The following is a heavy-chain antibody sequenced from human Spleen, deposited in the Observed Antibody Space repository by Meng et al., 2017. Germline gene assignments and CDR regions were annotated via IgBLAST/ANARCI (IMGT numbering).Heavy chain of an antibody. CDR1: GGSFSGYY. D-gene: IGHD3-22*01. CDR2: INHSGST. J-gene: IGHJ3*01. CDR3: ARHYDSSGYYFNDAFDL. Sequence: SETLSLTCAVYGGSFSGYYWSWIRQPPGKGLEWIGEINHSGSTYYNPSLKSRVTMSVDRSKNHFSLKLSSVTAADTAVYYCARHYDSSGYYFNDAFDLWGQGTLVTVSS. V-gene: IGHV4-34*01.